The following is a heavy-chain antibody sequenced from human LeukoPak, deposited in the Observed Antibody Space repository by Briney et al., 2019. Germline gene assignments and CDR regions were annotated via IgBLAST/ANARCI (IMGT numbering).Heavy chain of an antibody. CDR2: ISYDGSNK. CDR1: GFTFSSYA. Sequence: GGSLRLSCAASGFTFSSYAMHWVRQAPGKGLEWVAVISYDGSNKYYADSVKGRFTISRDNSKNTLYLQMNSLRAEDTAVYYCARESSGYLPMDYFDYWGQGTLVTVSP. J-gene: IGHJ4*02. D-gene: IGHD3-22*01. V-gene: IGHV3-30-3*01. CDR3: ARESSGYLPMDYFDY.